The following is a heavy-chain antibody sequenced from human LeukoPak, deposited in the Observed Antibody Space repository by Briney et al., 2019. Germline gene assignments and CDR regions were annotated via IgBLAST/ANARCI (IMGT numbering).Heavy chain of an antibody. J-gene: IGHJ4*02. CDR3: ARPLTGTTLIFDY. D-gene: IGHD1-7*01. V-gene: IGHV3-21*01. CDR1: GFTLSTFD. CDR2: ISTSSRYI. Sequence: GGSLRLSCAASGFTLSTFDMNWVRQAPGKGLEWVSSISTSSRYIYYRDSVKGRFTISRDDAKNSLYLQMNSLRVEDTAVYYCARPLTGTTLIFDYWGQGTLVTVSS.